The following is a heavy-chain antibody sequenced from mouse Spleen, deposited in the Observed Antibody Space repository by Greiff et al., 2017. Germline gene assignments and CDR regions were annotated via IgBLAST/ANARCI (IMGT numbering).Heavy chain of an antibody. D-gene: IGHD1-1*01. CDR3: ARSITTGYFDV. J-gene: IGHJ1*01. Sequence: VQLQESGPELVKPGASVKISCKASGYAFSSSWMNWVKQRPGQGLEWIGRIYPGDGDTNYNGKFKGKATLTADKSSSTAYMQLSSLTSEDSAVYFCARSITTGYFDVWGAGTTVTVSS. CDR1: GYAFSSSW. V-gene: IGHV1-82*01. CDR2: IYPGDGDT.